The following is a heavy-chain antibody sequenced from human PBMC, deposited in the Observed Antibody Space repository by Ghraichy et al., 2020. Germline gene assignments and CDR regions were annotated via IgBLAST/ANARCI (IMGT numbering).Heavy chain of an antibody. CDR1: GFTVSINY. CDR3: ARDSAVAGTGSFDS. Sequence: GGPLRLSCAASGFTVSINYMSWVRQAPGKGLEWVSVIYSGGGTYYADSVKGRFTFSRDNSKNTLYLQMNSLRAEDTAVYYCARDSAVAGTGSFDSWGQGTLVTVSS. V-gene: IGHV3-53*01. CDR2: IYSGGGT. J-gene: IGHJ4*02. D-gene: IGHD6-19*01.